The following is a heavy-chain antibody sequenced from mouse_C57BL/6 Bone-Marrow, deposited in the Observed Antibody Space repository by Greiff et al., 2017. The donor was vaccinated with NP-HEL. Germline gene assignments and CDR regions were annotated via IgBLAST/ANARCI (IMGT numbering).Heavy chain of an antibody. V-gene: IGHV14-1*01. CDR1: GFNIKDYY. CDR3: TTDDYYGSSSFDY. Sequence: VHVKQSGAELVRPGASVKLSCTASGFNIKDYYMHWVKQRPEQGLEWIGRIDPEDGDTEYAPKFQGKATMTADTSSNTAYLQLSSLTSEDTAVYYCTTDDYYGSSSFDYWGQGTTLTVSS. CDR2: IDPEDGDT. D-gene: IGHD1-1*01. J-gene: IGHJ2*01.